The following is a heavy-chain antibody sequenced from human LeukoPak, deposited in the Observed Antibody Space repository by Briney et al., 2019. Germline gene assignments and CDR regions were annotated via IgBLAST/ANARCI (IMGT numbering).Heavy chain of an antibody. CDR2: ISGSGGST. Sequence: PGGSLRLSCAASGFTFSSYAMSWVRQAPGKGLEWVSAISGSGGSTYYADSVKGRFTISRDNSKNTLYLQMNSLRAEDTAVYYCANNHPYYYERSGYYPKWGQGTLVTVSS. CDR1: GFTFSSYA. CDR3: ANNHPYYYERSGYYPK. D-gene: IGHD3-22*01. V-gene: IGHV3-23*01. J-gene: IGHJ4*02.